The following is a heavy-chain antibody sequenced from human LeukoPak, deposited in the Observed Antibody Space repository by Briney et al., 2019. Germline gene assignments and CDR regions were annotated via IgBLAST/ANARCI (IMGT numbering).Heavy chain of an antibody. D-gene: IGHD3-16*01. J-gene: IGHJ4*02. CDR2: ITNSGGST. V-gene: IGHV3-23*01. CDR1: GFTFSSYA. CDR3: ANHDSQPF. Sequence: GGSLRLSCAASGFTFSSYAMSWVRQAPGKGLEWVSAITNSGGSTYYADSVKGRFTISRDNSRSTLYLQMNSLRAEDTAVYYCANHDSQPFWDQGTLVTVSS.